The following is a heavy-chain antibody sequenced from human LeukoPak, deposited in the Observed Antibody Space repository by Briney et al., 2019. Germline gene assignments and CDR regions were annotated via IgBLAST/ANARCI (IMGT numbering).Heavy chain of an antibody. D-gene: IGHD6-19*01. CDR1: GGSISSGGYY. Sequence: PSETLSLTCTVSGGSISSGGYYWSWIRQPPGKGLEWIGYIYYSGSTNYNPSLKSRVTISVDTSKNQFSLKLSSVTAADTAVYYCARVVIAVAGYFDYWGQGTLVTVSS. CDR2: IYYSGST. V-gene: IGHV4-61*08. J-gene: IGHJ4*02. CDR3: ARVVIAVAGYFDY.